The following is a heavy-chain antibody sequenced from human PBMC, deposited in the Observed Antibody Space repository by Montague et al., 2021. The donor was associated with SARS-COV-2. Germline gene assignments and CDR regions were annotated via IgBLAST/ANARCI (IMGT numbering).Heavy chain of an antibody. CDR1: GFTFSSYS. CDR3: ARELTTVTTSYFDY. D-gene: IGHD4-17*01. J-gene: IGHJ4*02. Sequence: SLRLSCAASGFTFSSYSMNWVRQAPGKGLEWVSSISSSSSYIYYADSVKDRFTISRDNAKNSLYLQMNSLRAEDTAVYYCARELTTVTTSYFDYWGQGTLVTVSS. V-gene: IGHV3-21*01. CDR2: ISSSSSYI.